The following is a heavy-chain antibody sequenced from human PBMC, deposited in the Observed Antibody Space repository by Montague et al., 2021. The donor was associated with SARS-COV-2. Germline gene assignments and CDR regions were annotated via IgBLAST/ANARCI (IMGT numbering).Heavy chain of an antibody. Sequence: PALVKPTQTLTLTCTFSRFSLSTSGMSVSWIRQPPGKALEWLARIDWDDDKYYSTSLKTRLTISKDTSKNQVVLTMTNMDPVDTASYYCARAMTGTEDYWGQGTLVTVSS. CDR2: IDWDDDK. J-gene: IGHJ4*02. CDR1: RFSLSTSGMS. V-gene: IGHV2-70*11. D-gene: IGHD3-9*01. CDR3: ARAMTGTEDY.